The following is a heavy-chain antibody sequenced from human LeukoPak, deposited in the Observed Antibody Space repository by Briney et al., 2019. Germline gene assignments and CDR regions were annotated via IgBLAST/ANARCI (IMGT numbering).Heavy chain of an antibody. Sequence: SETLSLTCAVSGGSFSGYYWSWIRQPPGKGLEWIGEINHSGSTNYNPSLKSRVTISVDTSKNQFSLKLSSVTAADTAVYYCARGDYYYYMDVWGKGTTVTVSS. CDR2: INHSGST. V-gene: IGHV4-34*01. J-gene: IGHJ6*03. CDR1: GGSFSGYY. CDR3: ARGDYYYYMDV.